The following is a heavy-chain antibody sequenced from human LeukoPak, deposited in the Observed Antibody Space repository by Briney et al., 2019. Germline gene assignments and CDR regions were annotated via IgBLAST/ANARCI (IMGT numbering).Heavy chain of an antibody. CDR1: GYTFTSYG. CDR2: ISAYNGST. J-gene: IGHJ4*02. V-gene: IGHV1-18*01. Sequence: ASVKVSCKASGYTFTSYGISWVRQAPGQGLEWMGWISAYNGSTNYAQKLQGRVTMTTDTSTSTAYMELRSLRSDDTAVYYCARISYYYDSSGYDHWGQGTLVTVSS. D-gene: IGHD3-22*01. CDR3: ARISYYYDSSGYDH.